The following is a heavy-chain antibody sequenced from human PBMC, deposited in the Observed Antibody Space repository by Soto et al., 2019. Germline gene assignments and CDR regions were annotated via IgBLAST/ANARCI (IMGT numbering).Heavy chain of an antibody. CDR1: GGSISSSSYY. CDR2: IYYSGST. J-gene: IGHJ4*02. V-gene: IGHV4-61*05. CDR3: ARRYSSSFEY. D-gene: IGHD6-13*01. Sequence: SETLSLTCTVSGGSISSSSYYWSWIRQPPGKGLEWIGYIYYSGSTNYNPSLKSRVTISVDTSKNQFSLKLSSVTAADTAVYYCARRYSSSFEYWGQGTLVTVSS.